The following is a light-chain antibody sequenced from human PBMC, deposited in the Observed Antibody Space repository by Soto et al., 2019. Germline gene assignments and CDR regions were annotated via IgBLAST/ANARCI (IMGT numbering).Light chain of an antibody. CDR3: SSFARGDNPHVL. CDR1: SSDVAGSDD. J-gene: IGLJ2*01. V-gene: IGLV2-8*01. Sequence: QSALTQPPSASGSPGQSVTISCTGTSSDVAGSDDVSWYQQHPGKAPKLIIYEVTKRPAGVPDRFSGSKSGNTASLTVSGLQADDESYYYCSSFARGDNPHVLFGGGTKLTVL. CDR2: EVT.